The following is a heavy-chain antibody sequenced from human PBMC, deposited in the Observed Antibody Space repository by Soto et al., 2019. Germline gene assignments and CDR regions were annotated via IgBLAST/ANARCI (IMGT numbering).Heavy chain of an antibody. V-gene: IGHV5-51*01. Sequence: PGESLKISCESSGYIFTDYWIGWVRQMPGKGLEWMGIFYPGDSDTRYSPSFQGQVIISVDKSISTAYLQWSSLKASDTAMYYCARAMVTTRHFDYWGQGNLVTVSS. J-gene: IGHJ4*02. CDR1: GYIFTDYW. CDR3: ARAMVTTRHFDY. D-gene: IGHD4-17*01. CDR2: FYPGDSDT.